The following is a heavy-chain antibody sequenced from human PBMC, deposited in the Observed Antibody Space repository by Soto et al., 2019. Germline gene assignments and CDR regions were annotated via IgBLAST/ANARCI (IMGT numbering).Heavy chain of an antibody. J-gene: IGHJ5*02. CDR3: ARGRGYSYGYWFDP. Sequence: PSETLSLTCAVYGGSFSGYYWSWIRQPPGKGLERIGEINHSGSTNYNPSLKSRVTISVDTSKNQFSLKLSSVTAADTAVYYCARGRGYSYGYWFDPWGQGTLVTVSS. V-gene: IGHV4-34*01. D-gene: IGHD5-18*01. CDR1: GGSFSGYY. CDR2: INHSGST.